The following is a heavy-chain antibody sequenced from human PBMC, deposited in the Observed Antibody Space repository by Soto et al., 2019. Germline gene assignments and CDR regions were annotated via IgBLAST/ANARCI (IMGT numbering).Heavy chain of an antibody. D-gene: IGHD2-8*01. V-gene: IGHV4-31*02. CDR3: ARRALPQCINGVCYKDGFWDY. CDR2: IYYSGTT. J-gene: IGHJ4*02. Sequence: PSETLSLTXTVSGGSVSSGGYYWSWIRQHPGTGLEWIGYIYYSGTTYFNPSLKSRASISLDTSKNEFSLKLTSVTAADTAVYYCARRALPQCINGVCYKDGFWDYWGQGALVTVSS. CDR1: GGSVSSGGYY.